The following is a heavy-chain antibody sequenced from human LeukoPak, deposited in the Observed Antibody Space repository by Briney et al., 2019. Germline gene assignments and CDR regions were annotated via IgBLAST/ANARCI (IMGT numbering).Heavy chain of an antibody. CDR1: GFTFDEYA. CDR2: ISWNSGSI. D-gene: IGHD4-23*01. CDR3: AKDTETTVVTPLDY. Sequence: GGSLRLSCAASGFTFDEYAMHWVRQAPGKGLEWVSGISWNSGSIGYADSVKGRFTISRDNAKNSLYLQMNSLRAEDTALYYCAKDTETTVVTPLDYWGQGTLVTVSS. V-gene: IGHV3-9*01. J-gene: IGHJ4*02.